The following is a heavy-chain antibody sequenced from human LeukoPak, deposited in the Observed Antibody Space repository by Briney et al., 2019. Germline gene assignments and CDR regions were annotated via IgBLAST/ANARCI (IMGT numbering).Heavy chain of an antibody. D-gene: IGHD5-18*01. CDR2: ISHRGSA. CDR1: GGSFTNYY. V-gene: IGHV4-34*01. CDR3: ARVRPGGHSYVK. J-gene: IGHJ4*02. Sequence: PSETLSLTCAVYGGSFTNYYWTWVRQTPGKGLEWIGEISHRGSANYNLSLKSRVTISLDTSRNQFSLKMNSVTAADTAIYYGARVRPGGHSYVKWGQGTLVTVSS.